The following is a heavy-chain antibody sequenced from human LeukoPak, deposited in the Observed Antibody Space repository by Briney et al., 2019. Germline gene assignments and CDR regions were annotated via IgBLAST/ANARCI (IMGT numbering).Heavy chain of an antibody. V-gene: IGHV3-21*01. CDR3: ARDSYYYDSSGYYPFDY. J-gene: IGHJ4*02. D-gene: IGHD3-22*01. Sequence: TGGSLRLSCAASGFTFSSYSMNWVRQAPGKGLEWVSSISSSSSYIYYADSVKGRFTISRDNAKNSLYPQMNSLRAEDTAVYYCARDSYYYDSSGYYPFDYWGQGTLVTVSS. CDR2: ISSSSSYI. CDR1: GFTFSSYS.